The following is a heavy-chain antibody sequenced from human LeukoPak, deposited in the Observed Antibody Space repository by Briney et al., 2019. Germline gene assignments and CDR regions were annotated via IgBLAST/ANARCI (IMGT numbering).Heavy chain of an antibody. CDR2: ISGSGGST. Sequence: GGSLRLSCAASGFTFRNYWMHWVRQAPGKGLEWVSAISGSGGSTYYADSVKGRFTISRDNSKNTLYLQMNSLRAEDTAVYYCAKAVGYCSGGSCRDAFDIWGQGTMVTVSS. J-gene: IGHJ3*02. D-gene: IGHD2-15*01. V-gene: IGHV3-23*01. CDR1: GFTFRNYW. CDR3: AKAVGYCSGGSCRDAFDI.